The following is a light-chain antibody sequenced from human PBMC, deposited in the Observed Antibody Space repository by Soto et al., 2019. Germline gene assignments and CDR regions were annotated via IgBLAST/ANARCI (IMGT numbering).Light chain of an antibody. CDR2: GAS. J-gene: IGKJ2*01. Sequence: EIVMTQSPATLSVSPGERATLSCRASQSVGSNLAWYQQRPGQAPRPLIFGASTRAIGIPPRFSGSGSGTEFTLTISSLQSEDFAVYFCQQYNNWPYTFGWGTKLEIK. V-gene: IGKV3-15*01. CDR1: QSVGSN. CDR3: QQYNNWPYT.